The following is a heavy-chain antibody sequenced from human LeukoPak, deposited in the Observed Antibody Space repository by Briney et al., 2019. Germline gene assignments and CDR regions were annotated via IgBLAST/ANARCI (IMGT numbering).Heavy chain of an antibody. D-gene: IGHD6-13*01. J-gene: IGHJ6*02. CDR1: GYSLTSYA. V-gene: IGHV1-18*04. CDR3: ARDPLRSSWSTYNNAMDV. CDR2: ISAYNGNT. Sequence: GASVKVSCKPSGYSLTSYAINWVRQAPGQGREWMGWISAYNGNTEYSQKVQGRVNMTTDASTSTAYMELVSLTSDDTAVYYCARDPLRSSWSTYNNAMDVWGQGTTVTVS.